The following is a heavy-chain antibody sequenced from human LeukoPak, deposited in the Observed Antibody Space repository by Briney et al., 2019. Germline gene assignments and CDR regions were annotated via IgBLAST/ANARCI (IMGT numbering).Heavy chain of an antibody. J-gene: IGHJ4*02. D-gene: IGHD2-2*01. CDR3: ARDYCSSTSCYAGY. V-gene: IGHV3-48*01. CDR1: GFTFSSYS. CDR2: ISSSSSTI. Sequence: GGSLRLSCAASGFTFSSYSMNWVRQAPGKGLEWVSYISSSSSTIYYADSVKGRFTISRDNAKNSLYLQMNSLRAEDTAVYYCARDYCSSTSCYAGYWGQGTLVTVSS.